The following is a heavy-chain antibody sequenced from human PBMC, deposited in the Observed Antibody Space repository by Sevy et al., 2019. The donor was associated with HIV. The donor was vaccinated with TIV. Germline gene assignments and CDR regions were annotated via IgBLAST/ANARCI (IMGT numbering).Heavy chain of an antibody. D-gene: IGHD2-15*01. J-gene: IGHJ5*02. V-gene: IGHV1-3*01. CDR1: GFTFTYYT. Sequence: TSVKVSCKASGFTFTYYTVHWVRQAPGQGLEWMGWINPGNGNTRYSQKFQGRVTITTDTSATTTYMALSSLRPEDTAVYYCAPSPGGTKHFNPWVQGTRVTVSS. CDR2: INPGNGNT. CDR3: APSPGGTKHFNP.